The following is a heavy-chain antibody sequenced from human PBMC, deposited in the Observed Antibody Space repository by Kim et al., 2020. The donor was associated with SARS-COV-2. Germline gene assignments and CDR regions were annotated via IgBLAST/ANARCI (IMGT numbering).Heavy chain of an antibody. Sequence: ASVKVSCKASGYPFINYVVHWVRQAPGQRLEWLGWINAGNGNTKYSQKFQGRVTITRDTSANTAYMEVSSLRSEDTAVYYCATSMAAVANCLDPCGQGTL. CDR1: GYPFINYV. D-gene: IGHD6-19*01. V-gene: IGHV1-3*01. CDR2: INAGNGNT. J-gene: IGHJ5*02. CDR3: ATSMAAVANCLDP.